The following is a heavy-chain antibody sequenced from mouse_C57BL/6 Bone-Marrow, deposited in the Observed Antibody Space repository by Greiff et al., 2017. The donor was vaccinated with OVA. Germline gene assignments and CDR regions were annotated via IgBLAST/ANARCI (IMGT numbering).Heavy chain of an antibody. D-gene: IGHD2-2*01. CDR2: IDPANGNT. V-gene: IGHV14-3*01. Sequence: EVKLQESVAELVRPGASVKLSCTASGFNIKNTYMHWVKQRPEQGLEWIGRIDPANGNTKYAPKFQGKATITADTSSNTAYLQLSSLTSEDTAIYYCARNLLWLRRFSYYAMDYWGQGTSVTVSS. CDR1: GFNIKNTY. CDR3: ARNLLWLRRFSYYAMDY. J-gene: IGHJ4*01.